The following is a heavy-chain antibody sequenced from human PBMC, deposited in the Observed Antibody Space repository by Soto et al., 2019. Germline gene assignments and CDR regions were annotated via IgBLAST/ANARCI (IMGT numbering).Heavy chain of an antibody. V-gene: IGHV3-30*18. J-gene: IGHJ4*02. CDR2: ISYDGSDK. Sequence: QVQLVESGGGVVQPGRSLRLSCAASGFTFSSYAMHWVRQAPGKGLEWVAVISYDGSDKYYADSVKGRLTISRDNSKNTLNLQMNSLRADDTAVYYCAQALGELSPESYDYWGQGTLITVSS. CDR3: AQALGELSPESYDY. CDR1: GFTFSSYA. D-gene: IGHD3-16*02.